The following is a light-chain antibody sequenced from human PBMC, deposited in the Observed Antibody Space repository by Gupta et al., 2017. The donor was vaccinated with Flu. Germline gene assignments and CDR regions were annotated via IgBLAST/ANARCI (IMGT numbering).Light chain of an antibody. CDR2: GNN. Sequence: VTTSSNGSGYNIGASYEVNWEQQRPGTAPKLLGYGNNNRPSGVPDRFSGSKSGNSASLAIAGRQAEDEADYYCQAYDSSLSPLFGGGTKLTVL. V-gene: IGLV1-40*01. J-gene: IGLJ3*02. CDR3: QAYDSSLSPL. CDR1: GYNIGASYE.